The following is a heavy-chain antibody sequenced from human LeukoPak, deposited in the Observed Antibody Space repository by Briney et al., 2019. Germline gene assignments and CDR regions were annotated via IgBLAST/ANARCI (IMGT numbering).Heavy chain of an antibody. CDR3: ARGYCGGDCYGD. J-gene: IGHJ1*01. CDR2: ISGSSRHI. V-gene: IGHV3-21*01. Sequence: TGGSLRLSCAASGFTVSSNYMSWVRQAPGKGLEYVSSISGSSRHIYYADSVKGRFTISRDNTKSSLYLQMNSLRVEDMAVYYCARGYCGGDCYGDRGQGTLVTVSS. D-gene: IGHD2-21*02. CDR1: GFTVSSNY.